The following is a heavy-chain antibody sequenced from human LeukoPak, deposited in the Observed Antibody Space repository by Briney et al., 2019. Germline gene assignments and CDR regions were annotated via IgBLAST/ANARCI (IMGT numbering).Heavy chain of an antibody. CDR1: GFTFSSYD. CDR3: AKGHSSGWYLDS. J-gene: IGHJ4*02. CDR2: TSYDGSNK. Sequence: PGRSLRLSCAASGFTFSSYDMHWVRQAPGKGLEWVALTSYDGSNKYYADSVKGRFTISRDSSTNTLYLQMISLRAEDTAVYYCAKGHSSGWYLDSWGQGTLATVSS. V-gene: IGHV3-30*18. D-gene: IGHD6-19*01.